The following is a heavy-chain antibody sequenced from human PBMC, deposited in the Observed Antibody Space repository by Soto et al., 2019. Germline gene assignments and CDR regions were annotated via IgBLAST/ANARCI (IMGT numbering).Heavy chain of an antibody. J-gene: IGHJ4*02. CDR1: GFTFSTYA. D-gene: IGHD3-22*01. CDR3: ARDRGYDSSGFLD. Sequence: GGSLRLSCDASGFTFSTYALHWVRQAPGKGLEWVAFISYTGANQYYADSVKGRFTVSRDNSKNTLYLQMTSLKAEDTAVYYCARDRGYDSSGFLDWGQGTLVTVSS. V-gene: IGHV3-30-3*01. CDR2: ISYTGANQ.